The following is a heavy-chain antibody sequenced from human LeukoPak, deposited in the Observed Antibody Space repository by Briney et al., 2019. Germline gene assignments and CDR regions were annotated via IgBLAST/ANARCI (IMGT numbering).Heavy chain of an antibody. CDR2: ISYDGSNK. CDR1: GFTFSSYA. D-gene: IGHD6-13*01. Sequence: GGSLRLSCAASGFTFSSYAMHWVRQAPGKGLEWVAVISYDGSNKYYADSVKGRFTISRDNSKNTLYLQMNSLRAEDTAVYYCARSPPYSSSWYLDYWGQGTLVTVSS. CDR3: ARSPPYSSSWYLDY. J-gene: IGHJ4*02. V-gene: IGHV3-30*04.